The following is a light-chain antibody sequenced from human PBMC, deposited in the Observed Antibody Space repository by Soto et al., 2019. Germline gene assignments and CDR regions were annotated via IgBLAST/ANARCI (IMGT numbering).Light chain of an antibody. J-gene: IGLJ1*01. CDR2: SNN. CDR3: AAWDDSLNGYV. Sequence: QSVLTQPRSGCGTPGQRVTISCSGSSSNIGSNTVDCYQQLPGTAPKLLIYSNNQRPSGVPDRFSGSESGTSASLAISGLQCEDETDYCCAAWDDSLNGYVFGTGTKVTVL. V-gene: IGLV1-44*01. CDR1: SSNIGSNT.